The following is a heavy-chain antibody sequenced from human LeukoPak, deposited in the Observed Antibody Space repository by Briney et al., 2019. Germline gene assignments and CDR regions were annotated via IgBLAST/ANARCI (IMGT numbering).Heavy chain of an antibody. CDR2: ISYDGSNK. D-gene: IGHD6-19*01. CDR3: ARDNKEAVAEDY. J-gene: IGHJ4*02. CDR1: GFTFSSYG. Sequence: GGSLRLSCAASGFTFSSYGMHWVRQAPGKGLEWVAVISYDGSNKYYADSVKGRFTISRDNSKNTLYLQMNSLRAEDTAVYYCARDNKEAVAEDYWGQGTLVTVSS. V-gene: IGHV3-30*03.